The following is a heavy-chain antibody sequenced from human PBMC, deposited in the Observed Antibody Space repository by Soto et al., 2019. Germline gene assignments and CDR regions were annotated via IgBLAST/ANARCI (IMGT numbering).Heavy chain of an antibody. J-gene: IGHJ4*02. V-gene: IGHV1-69*01. CDR3: ATHGLGVSSPPYFDN. Sequence: QLVQSGSEVKKPGSSVKVSCQASGGTFSGYVVTWVRQAPGQGLELMGEFVPLFGTTNYAQRFSGRITITAEESTSTAYMELRPLRSDDTAVYYCATHGLGVSSPPYFDNWGQGTLVTVSS. D-gene: IGHD3-16*01. CDR1: GGTFSGYV. CDR2: FVPLFGTT.